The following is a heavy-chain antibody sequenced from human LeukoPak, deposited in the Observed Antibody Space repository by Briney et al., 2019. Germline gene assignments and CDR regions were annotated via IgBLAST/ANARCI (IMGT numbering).Heavy chain of an antibody. CDR1: GGSLSGYY. Sequence: SETLSLTCAVYGGSLSGYYWSWIRQPPGKGLEWIGEINHSGSTNYNPSLKSRVTISVDTSKNQFSLKLSSVTAADTAVYYCARGRHRIAAAGTGSDYWGQGTLVTVSS. CDR3: ARGRHRIAAAGTGSDY. V-gene: IGHV4-34*01. J-gene: IGHJ4*02. CDR2: INHSGST. D-gene: IGHD6-13*01.